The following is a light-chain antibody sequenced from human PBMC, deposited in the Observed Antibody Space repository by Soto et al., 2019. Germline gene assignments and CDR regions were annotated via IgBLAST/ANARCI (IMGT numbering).Light chain of an antibody. CDR3: SSYAGSNSDV. Sequence: QSALTQPPSASGSPGQSVTISCTGTSSDVGGYNYVSWYQQHPGKAPKVMIYDVSKRPSGVPDRFSGSKSGNTASLTVSGLQAEDEADYYCSSYAGSNSDVFGTGTKLTVL. CDR2: DVS. V-gene: IGLV2-8*01. CDR1: SSDVGGYNY. J-gene: IGLJ1*01.